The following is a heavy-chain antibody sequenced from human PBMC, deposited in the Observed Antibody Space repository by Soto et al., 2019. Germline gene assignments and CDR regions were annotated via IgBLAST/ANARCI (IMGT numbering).Heavy chain of an antibody. Sequence: SVKVSCKASGDTFSSYAISWVRQAPGQGLEWMGGIIPIFGTANYAQKVQGRVTITADESTSTADMELSSLRSEDTAVYYCARDPANRDYGDYWGQGTLVTVSS. CDR3: ARDPANRDYGDY. CDR1: GDTFSSYA. V-gene: IGHV1-69*13. CDR2: IIPIFGTA. J-gene: IGHJ4*02.